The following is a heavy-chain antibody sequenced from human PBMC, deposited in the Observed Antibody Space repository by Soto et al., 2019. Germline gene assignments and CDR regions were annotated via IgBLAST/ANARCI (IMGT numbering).Heavy chain of an antibody. Sequence: PSETLSLTCTVSGGSISSYYWSWIRQPPGKGLEWIGYIYYSGSTNYNPSLKSRVTISVDKSKNQFSLKLSSVTAADTAVYYCAKSVEHLTGQRRNYYYYYGMDVWGQGTTVTVSS. CDR1: GGSISSYY. CDR2: IYYSGST. CDR3: AKSVEHLTGQRRNYYYYYGMDV. J-gene: IGHJ6*02. V-gene: IGHV4-59*12. D-gene: IGHD1-1*01.